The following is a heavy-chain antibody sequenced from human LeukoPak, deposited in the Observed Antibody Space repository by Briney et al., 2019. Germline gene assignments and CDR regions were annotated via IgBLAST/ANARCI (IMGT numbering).Heavy chain of an antibody. CDR3: ARDRGERGLHRYYFDY. V-gene: IGHV3-30*03. D-gene: IGHD1-26*01. CDR1: GFTFGSYG. CDR2: ISYDGSHK. Sequence: GGSLRLSCAASGFTFGSYGMHWVRQAPGKGLEWVAVISYDGSHKYYGDSVKGRFTISRDNSKNTLYLQINSLRAEDTAMYYCARDRGERGLHRYYFDYWGQGTLVTVSS. J-gene: IGHJ4*02.